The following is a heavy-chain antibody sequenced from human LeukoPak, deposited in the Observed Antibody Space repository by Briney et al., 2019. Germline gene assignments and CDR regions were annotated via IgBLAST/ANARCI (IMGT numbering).Heavy chain of an antibody. CDR1: GYSISSGYY. CDR3: ARDTGGWFDY. D-gene: IGHD1-14*01. J-gene: IGHJ4*02. Sequence: SETLSLTCTVSGYSISSGYYWGWIRQPPGKGLEWIGTIYHSGSTYYNPSLKSRVTISVDTSKNQFSLKLSSVTAADTALYYCARDTGGWFDYWGQGTLVTVSS. V-gene: IGHV4-38-2*02. CDR2: IYHSGST.